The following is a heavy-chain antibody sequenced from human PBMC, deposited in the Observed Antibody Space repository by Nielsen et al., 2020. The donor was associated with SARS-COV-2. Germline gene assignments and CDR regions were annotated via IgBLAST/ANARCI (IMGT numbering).Heavy chain of an antibody. CDR2: IYSDDST. V-gene: IGHV3-66*04. CDR3: ARLYVDTAMVTNY. Sequence: WIRQPPGKGLEWVSVIYSDDSTSYADSVKGRFTISRDNSKNTLYLQMNSLRAEDTAVYYCARLYVDTAMVTNYWGQGTLVTVSS. D-gene: IGHD5-18*01. J-gene: IGHJ4*02.